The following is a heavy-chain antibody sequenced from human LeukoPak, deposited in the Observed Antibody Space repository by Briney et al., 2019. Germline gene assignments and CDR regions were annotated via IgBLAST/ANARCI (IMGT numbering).Heavy chain of an antibody. Sequence: GGSLRLSCAASGFTFSSHAMSWVRQAPGKGLEWVSAISGSGGSTYYADSVKGRFTISRDNSKNTLYLQMNSLRAEDTAVYYCAKLYDSSGYSLFDNWGPGTMVTVSS. J-gene: IGHJ3*02. V-gene: IGHV3-23*01. CDR1: GFTFSSHA. CDR2: ISGSGGST. CDR3: AKLYDSSGYSLFDN. D-gene: IGHD3-22*01.